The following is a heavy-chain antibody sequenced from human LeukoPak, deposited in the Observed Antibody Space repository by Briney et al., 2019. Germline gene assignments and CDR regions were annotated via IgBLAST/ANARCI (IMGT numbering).Heavy chain of an antibody. CDR1: GFTFSSYA. V-gene: IGHV3-30-3*01. D-gene: IGHD3-9*01. Sequence: GGSLRLSCAASGFTFSSYAMHWVRQAPGKGLEWVAVISYDGSNKYYADSVKGRFTISRDNSKNTLYLQMNSLRAEDTAVYYCARDRAILTGYYFPHPPGYWGQGTLVTVSS. CDR3: ARDRAILTGYYFPHPPGY. CDR2: ISYDGSNK. J-gene: IGHJ4*02.